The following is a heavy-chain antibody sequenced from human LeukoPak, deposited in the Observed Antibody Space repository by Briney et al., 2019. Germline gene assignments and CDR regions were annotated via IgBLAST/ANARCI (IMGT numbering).Heavy chain of an antibody. J-gene: IGHJ4*02. CDR2: IYYTGST. CDR3: ARRYSYSSLPDY. Sequence: PSETLSLTCTVSGDSISSSPYYWGWIRQPPGKGLEWIVSIYYTGSTYYNPSLKSRVTISVDTSKNQFSLKLSSVTAADTAVYYCARRYSYSSLPDYWGQGTLVTVSS. D-gene: IGHD6-19*01. CDR1: GDSISSSPYY. V-gene: IGHV4-39*01.